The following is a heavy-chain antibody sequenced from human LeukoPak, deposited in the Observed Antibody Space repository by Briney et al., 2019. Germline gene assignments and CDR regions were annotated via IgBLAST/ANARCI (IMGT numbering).Heavy chain of an antibody. D-gene: IGHD3-22*01. Sequence: PSETLSLTCTVSGGSISSLYWSWIRQPPGKGLEWIGYIYNSGSTNYNPSLKSRATISVDTSKNQFSLKLSSVTAADTAVYYCATENYDSTFFDHWGRGTLVTVSS. V-gene: IGHV4-59*01. CDR3: ATENYDSTFFDH. CDR1: GGSISSLY. CDR2: IYNSGST. J-gene: IGHJ4*02.